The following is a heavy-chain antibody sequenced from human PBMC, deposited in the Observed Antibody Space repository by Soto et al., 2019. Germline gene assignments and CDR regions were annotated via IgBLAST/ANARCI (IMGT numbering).Heavy chain of an antibody. D-gene: IGHD2-15*01. CDR1: GGSFSGYH. CDR2: INHSGST. CDR3: ARVPYCSGGSCYRGFDY. V-gene: IGHV4-34*01. J-gene: IGHJ4*02. Sequence: SETLSLTCAVYGGSFSGYHWSWIRQPPGKGLEWIGEINHSGSTNYNPSLKSRVTISVDTSKNQFSLKLSSVTAADTAVYYCARVPYCSGGSCYRGFDYWGQGTLVTVSS.